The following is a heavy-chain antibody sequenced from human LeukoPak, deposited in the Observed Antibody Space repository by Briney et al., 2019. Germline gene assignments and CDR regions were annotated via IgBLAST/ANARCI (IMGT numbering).Heavy chain of an antibody. CDR3: ARGGLYYHFWSGYSDYYYYMDV. V-gene: IGHV1-18*04. CDR2: ISAYNGNT. Sequence: GASVKVSCKASGYTFTAYYMHWVRQAPGQGLEWMGWISAYNGNTNYAQKLQGRVTMTTDTSTSTAYMELRSLRSDDTAVYYCARGGLYYHFWSGYSDYYYYMDVWGKGTTVTVSS. D-gene: IGHD3-3*01. J-gene: IGHJ6*03. CDR1: GYTFTAYY.